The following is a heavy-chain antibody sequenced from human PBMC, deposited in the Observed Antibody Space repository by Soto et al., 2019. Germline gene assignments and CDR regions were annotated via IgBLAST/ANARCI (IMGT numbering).Heavy chain of an antibody. CDR2: ISAYNGNT. D-gene: IGHD6-13*01. J-gene: IGHJ4*02. Sequence: QVKLVQSGAEVKKPGASVKVSCRASGYTFTSYGISWVRQAPGQGLEWMGWISAYNGNTNYARKLQGRVTMTTDTSTSTAYMELRSLRSDDTAVYSCARDWAAAGPFDYWGQGTLVTVSS. CDR3: ARDWAAAGPFDY. V-gene: IGHV1-18*01. CDR1: GYTFTSYG.